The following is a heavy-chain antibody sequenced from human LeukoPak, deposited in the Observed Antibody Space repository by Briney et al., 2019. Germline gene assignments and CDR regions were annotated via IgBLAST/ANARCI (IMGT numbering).Heavy chain of an antibody. CDR2: IYTSGST. CDR3: ARDLCTNGVCYDAFDI. D-gene: IGHD2-8*01. V-gene: IGHV4-61*02. J-gene: IGHJ3*02. CDR1: GGSMSSGSHY. Sequence: SETLSLTCTVSGGSMSSGSHYWSWIRQPAGKGLEWLGRIYTSGSTNYNPSLKSRVTISVDTSKNQFSLKLSSVTAADTAVYYCARDLCTNGVCYDAFDIWGQGTMVNVSS.